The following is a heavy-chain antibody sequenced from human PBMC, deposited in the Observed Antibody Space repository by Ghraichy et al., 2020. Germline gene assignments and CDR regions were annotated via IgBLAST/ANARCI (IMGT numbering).Heavy chain of an antibody. J-gene: IGHJ4*02. V-gene: IGHV5-51*01. CDR3: ASLNYYDSSGYSTFDY. Sequence: GESLNISCKGSGYSFTSYWIGWVRQMPGKGLEWMGIIYPGDSDTRYSPSFQGQVTISADKSISTAYLQWSSLKASDTAMYYCASLNYYDSSGYSTFDYWGQGTLVTVSS. CDR2: IYPGDSDT. D-gene: IGHD3-22*01. CDR1: GYSFTSYW.